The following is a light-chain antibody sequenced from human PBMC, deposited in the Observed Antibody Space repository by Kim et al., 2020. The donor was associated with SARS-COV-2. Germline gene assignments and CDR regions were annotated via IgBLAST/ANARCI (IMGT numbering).Light chain of an antibody. CDR3: QQYGGSPSFT. CDR2: GAS. CDR1: QSVTSNY. J-gene: IGKJ5*01. Sequence: PGDGAALSCRASQSVTSNYLAWYQQRPGQAPRLLIYGASKRVEGIPDRFSGSGSGADFTLTISRLEPEDFALYYCQQYGGSPSFTFGQGTRLEIK. V-gene: IGKV3-20*01.